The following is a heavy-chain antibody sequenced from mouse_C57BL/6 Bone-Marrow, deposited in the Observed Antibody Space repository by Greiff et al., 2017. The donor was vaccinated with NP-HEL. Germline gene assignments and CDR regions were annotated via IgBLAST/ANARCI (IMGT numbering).Heavy chain of an antibody. CDR2: INPYNGGT. CDR3: ARGYDGYFDV. CDR1: GYTFTDYY. J-gene: IGHJ1*03. V-gene: IGHV1-19*01. Sequence: VQLQQSGPVLVKPGASVKMSCKASGYTFTDYYMNWVKQSHGKSLEWIGVINPYNGGTSYNQKFKGKATLTVDKSSSTAYMELNSLTSEDSAVYYCARGYDGYFDVWGTGTTVTVSS. D-gene: IGHD2-12*01.